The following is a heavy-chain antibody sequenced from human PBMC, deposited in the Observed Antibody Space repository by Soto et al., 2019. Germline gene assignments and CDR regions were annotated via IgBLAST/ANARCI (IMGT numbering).Heavy chain of an antibody. V-gene: IGHV1-69*13. D-gene: IGHD6-6*01. J-gene: IGHJ4*02. CDR1: GGTFSSYA. CDR2: IITIFGTA. CDR3: ARGRSIADRAGFDX. Sequence: ASVKVACKASGGTFSSYAISWVRQAPGQGLEWMGVIITIFGTANYAKKFKGRVTINADESTSTAYMELSSLRSEDTAVYYCARGRSIADRAGFDXWGQGTLVTVSX.